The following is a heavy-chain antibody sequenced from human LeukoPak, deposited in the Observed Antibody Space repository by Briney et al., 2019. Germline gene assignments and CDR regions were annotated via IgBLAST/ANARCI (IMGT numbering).Heavy chain of an antibody. J-gene: IGHJ4*02. CDR1: GYSVTESP. CDR3: ATGGSTLSDLDS. CDR2: FDPEEGER. V-gene: IGHV1-24*01. Sequence: ASVKVSCKVSGYSVTESPMHWVRQAPGKGLEWMGGFDPEEGERMYAQKFQGRVTMTEDTSTDTAHMGLSSLKSEDTAVYYCATGGSTLSDLDSWGQGTLVTVSS. D-gene: IGHD5/OR15-5a*01.